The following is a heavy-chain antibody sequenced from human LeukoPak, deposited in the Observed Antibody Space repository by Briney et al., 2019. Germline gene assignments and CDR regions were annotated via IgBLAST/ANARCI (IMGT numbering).Heavy chain of an antibody. CDR1: GGSISSSSYY. V-gene: IGHV4-39*07. Sequence: SETLSLTCTVSGGSISSSSYYWGWIRQPPGKGLEWIGSIYYSGSTYYNPSLKSRVTISVDTSKNQFSLKLSSVTAADTAVYYCARDIASGTGLVDYWGQGTLVTVSS. CDR3: ARDIASGTGLVDY. CDR2: IYYSGST. D-gene: IGHD6-13*01. J-gene: IGHJ4*02.